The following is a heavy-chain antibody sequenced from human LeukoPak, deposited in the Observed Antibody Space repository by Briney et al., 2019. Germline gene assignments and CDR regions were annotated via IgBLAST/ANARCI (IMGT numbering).Heavy chain of an antibody. CDR2: ISYDGSNK. CDR3: ARDLYSSGWYDAFDI. CDR1: GFTFSSYA. Sequence: PGGSLRLSCATSGFTFSSYAMHWVRQAPGKGLEWVAVISYDGSNKYYADSVKGRFTISRDNSKNTLYLQMNSLRAEDTAVYYCARDLYSSGWYDAFDIWGQGTMVTVSS. V-gene: IGHV3-30-3*01. J-gene: IGHJ3*02. D-gene: IGHD6-19*01.